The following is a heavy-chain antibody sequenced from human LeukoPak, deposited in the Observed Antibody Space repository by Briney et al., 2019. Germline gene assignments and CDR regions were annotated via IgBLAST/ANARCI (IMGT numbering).Heavy chain of an antibody. Sequence: SETLSLTCTVSGGSISSYYWSWIRQPPGKGLDWIGYIYYSGSTNYNPSLKSRVTISVDTSKNQFSLKLSSVTAADTAVYYCAREIYYYDSSGESHFDYWGQGTLVTVSS. J-gene: IGHJ4*02. CDR2: IYYSGST. D-gene: IGHD3-22*01. CDR1: GGSISSYY. CDR3: AREIYYYDSSGESHFDY. V-gene: IGHV4-59*01.